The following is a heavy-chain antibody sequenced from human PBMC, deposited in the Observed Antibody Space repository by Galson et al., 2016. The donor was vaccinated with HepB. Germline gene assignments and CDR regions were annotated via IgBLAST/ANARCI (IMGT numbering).Heavy chain of an antibody. V-gene: IGHV5-51*01. CDR2: IYPGDSDT. CDR3: ARQWPGQFVDY. CDR1: GYSFTNYW. Sequence: QSGAEVKKPGESLKISCKASGYSFTNYWIAWVRQMPGKGLECMGIIYPGDSDTRYSQSFKGPVTISADKCISTAYLHVSSLKASDSAIYYCARQWPGQFVDYWAQGTLVTVSS. J-gene: IGHJ4*02. D-gene: IGHD6-6*01.